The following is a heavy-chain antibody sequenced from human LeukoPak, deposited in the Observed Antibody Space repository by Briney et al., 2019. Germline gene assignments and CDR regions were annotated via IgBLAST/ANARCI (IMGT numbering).Heavy chain of an antibody. CDR2: INHSGST. J-gene: IGHJ4*02. CDR3: ARVPRITMVRGVQYFDY. Sequence: SETLSLTCTVSGGSIRSSYYYWGWIRQPPGKGLEWIGEINHSGSTNYNPSLKSRVTISVDTSKNQFSLKLSSVTAADTAVYYCARVPRITMVRGVQYFDYWGQGTLVTVSS. D-gene: IGHD3-10*01. CDR1: GGSIRSSYYY. V-gene: IGHV4-39*07.